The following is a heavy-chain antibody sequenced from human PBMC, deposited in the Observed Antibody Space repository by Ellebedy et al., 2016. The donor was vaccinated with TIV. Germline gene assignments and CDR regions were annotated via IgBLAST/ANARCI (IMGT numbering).Heavy chain of an antibody. CDR1: GFTFDKYA. J-gene: IGHJ4*02. V-gene: IGHV3-23*01. D-gene: IGHD6-13*01. CDR2: LSGSGGGGYT. CDR3: AKDREPYITSLWFY. Sequence: GESLKISCAASGFTFDKYAMSWVRQAPGKGLEWVSSLSGSGGGGYTYYTDSVKGRFIISRDNSKNTLYLQMNYLRAEDTAVYYCAKDREPYITSLWFYWGQGSLVTVSS.